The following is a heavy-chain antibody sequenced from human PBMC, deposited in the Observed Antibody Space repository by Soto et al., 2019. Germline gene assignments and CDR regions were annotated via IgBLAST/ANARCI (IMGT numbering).Heavy chain of an antibody. D-gene: IGHD3-16*01. J-gene: IGHJ6*02. CDR2: IYPGDSDT. Sequence: GESLKTSCKGSQNRFNSYWIGWGRQSPGKGLEWIGMIYPGDSDTTYSPSFEGQVTMSVDKSISTAYLEWNSLKASDSATYYCARQGSNGAYVYYTMDVWGQGTTVTGSS. V-gene: IGHV5-51*01. CDR1: QNRFNSYW. CDR3: ARQGSNGAYVYYTMDV.